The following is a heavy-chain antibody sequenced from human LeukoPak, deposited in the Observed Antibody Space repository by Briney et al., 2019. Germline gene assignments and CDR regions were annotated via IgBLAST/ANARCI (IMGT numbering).Heavy chain of an antibody. Sequence: ASVKVSCKASGYTFTSYDINWVRQATGQGLEWMGWMNPNSGNTGYAQKFQGRVTMTRNTSISTAYMELSSLRSEDTAVYYCAGTFSCSGGSCYSPFDYWGQGTLVTVSS. CDR3: AGTFSCSGGSCYSPFDY. CDR1: GYTFTSYD. D-gene: IGHD2-15*01. V-gene: IGHV1-8*01. CDR2: MNPNSGNT. J-gene: IGHJ4*02.